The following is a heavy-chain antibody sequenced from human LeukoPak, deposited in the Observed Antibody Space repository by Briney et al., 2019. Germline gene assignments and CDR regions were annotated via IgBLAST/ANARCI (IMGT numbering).Heavy chain of an antibody. CDR1: GFSFSIYG. J-gene: IGHJ4*02. D-gene: IGHD3-10*01. CDR2: ISGSGGST. CDR3: AKRRDYYGSGSYFDY. Sequence: SGGSLRLSCAASGFSFSIYGTNWVRQAPGKGLEWVSAISGSGGSTYYADSVKGRFTISRDNSKNTLYLQMNSLRAEDTAVYYCAKRRDYYGSGSYFDYWGQGTLVTVSS. V-gene: IGHV3-23*01.